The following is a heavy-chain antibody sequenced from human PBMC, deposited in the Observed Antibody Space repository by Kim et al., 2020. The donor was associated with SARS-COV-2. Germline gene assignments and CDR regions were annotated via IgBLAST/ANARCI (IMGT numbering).Heavy chain of an antibody. CDR3: ARERYSGYGYYYYGMDV. CDR2: INSDGSST. V-gene: IGHV3-74*01. Sequence: GGSLTLSCAASGFTFSSYWMHWVRQAPGKGLVWVSRINSDGSSTSYADSVKGRFTISRDNAKNTLYLQMNSLRAEDTAVYYCARERYSGYGYYYYGMDVWGQGTTVTVSS. CDR1: GFTFSSYW. D-gene: IGHD5-12*01. J-gene: IGHJ6*02.